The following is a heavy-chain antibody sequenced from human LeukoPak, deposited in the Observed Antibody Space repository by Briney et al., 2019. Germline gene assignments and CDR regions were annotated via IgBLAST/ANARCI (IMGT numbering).Heavy chain of an antibody. CDR3: ARDGTYTDYDPDFDI. V-gene: IGHV3-7*04. J-gene: IGHJ4*02. CDR2: IKQDGSEK. D-gene: IGHD5-12*01. CDR1: GFTFSRFW. Sequence: GGSLRLSCAASGFTFSRFWMSWVREAPGKGLEWVANIKQDGSEKYYVDSVKGRFTISRDNAKNSLYLQMNSLRAEDTAVFYCARDGTYTDYDPDFDIWGQGTLVTVSS.